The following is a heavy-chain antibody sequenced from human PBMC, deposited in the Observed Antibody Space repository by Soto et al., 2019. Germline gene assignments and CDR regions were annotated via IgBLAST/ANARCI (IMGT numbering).Heavy chain of an antibody. CDR3: AADLTVAVAGTV. CDR1: GFTFTSSA. D-gene: IGHD6-19*01. CDR2: IVVGSGST. J-gene: IGHJ4*02. Sequence: SVKVSCKASGFTFTSSAMQWVRQARGQRLEWIGWIVVGSGSTNYAQKFQERVTITRDMSTSTAYMELSSLRSEDTAVYYCAADLTVAVAGTVWGQGTLVTVSS. V-gene: IGHV1-58*02.